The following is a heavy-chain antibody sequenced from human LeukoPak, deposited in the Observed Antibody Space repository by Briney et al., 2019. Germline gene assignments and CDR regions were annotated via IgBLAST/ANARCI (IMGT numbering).Heavy chain of an antibody. CDR3: ARDLSSSSVEPLFDY. CDR2: IWYDGSNK. V-gene: IGHV3-33*01. J-gene: IGHJ4*02. D-gene: IGHD6-6*01. CDR1: GFTFSSHG. Sequence: GGSLRLSCAASGFTFSSHGMHWVRQAPGKGLEWVAVIWYDGSNKYYADSVKGRFTISRDNSKNTLYLQMNSLRAEDTAVYYCARDLSSSSVEPLFDYWGQGTLVTVSS.